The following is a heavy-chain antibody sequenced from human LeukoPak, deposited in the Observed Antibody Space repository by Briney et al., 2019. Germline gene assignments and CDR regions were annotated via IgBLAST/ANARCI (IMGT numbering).Heavy chain of an antibody. CDR1: GFTFSSYA. Sequence: GGSLRLSCAASGFTFSSYAMSWVRQAPGEGLEWVSAISGSGGSTYYADSVKGRFTISRDNSKNTLYLQMNSLRAEDTAVYYCAKDDRYRGYFDYWGQGTLVTVSS. V-gene: IGHV3-23*01. D-gene: IGHD1-26*01. J-gene: IGHJ4*02. CDR2: ISGSGGST. CDR3: AKDDRYRGYFDY.